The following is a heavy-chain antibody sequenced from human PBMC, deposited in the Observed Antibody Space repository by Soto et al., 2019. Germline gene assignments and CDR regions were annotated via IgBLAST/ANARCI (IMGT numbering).Heavy chain of an antibody. D-gene: IGHD5-12*01. CDR2: INSDGTTT. J-gene: IGHJ6*02. V-gene: IGHV3-74*01. CDR3: ARDRRDGYNYFYYYGMDV. CDR1: GFTFSNDW. Sequence: PGGSLRLSCAASGFTFSNDWMHWVRQAPGKGLVWVSRINSDGTTTNYADSVKGRFTISRDNAKNTLYLQMNSLRDEDTAVYYCARDRRDGYNYFYYYGMDVWGQGTTVTVSS.